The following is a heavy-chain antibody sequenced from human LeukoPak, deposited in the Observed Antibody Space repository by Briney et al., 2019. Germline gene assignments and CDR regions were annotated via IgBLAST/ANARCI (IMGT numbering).Heavy chain of an antibody. CDR1: GFIFSSHG. V-gene: IGHV3-23*01. J-gene: IGHJ4*02. CDR3: AQDLAYIRFDN. Sequence: PGGSLRLSCAASGFIFSSHGMNWVRQAPGKGLEWVSGVSPSGDITYYADSVKGRFTISRDNSKNRVYLQMDSLRFEDAAVYYCAQDLAYIRFDNWSQGTLVTVSS. D-gene: IGHD1-1*01. CDR2: VSPSGDIT.